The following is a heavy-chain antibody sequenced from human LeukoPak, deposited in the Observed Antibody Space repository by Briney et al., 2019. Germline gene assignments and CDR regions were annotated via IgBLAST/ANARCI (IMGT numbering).Heavy chain of an antibody. CDR3: ARAFDY. CDR1: GFRFREYS. V-gene: IGHV3-48*02. Sequence: PGGSLRLSCAASGFRFREYSMNWVRQAPGKGLEWISYISSGSSTIFYADSVRGRFTISRDNAKDPLYLQMDSLRDEDTAVYYCARAFDYWGQGTLVAVSS. J-gene: IGHJ4*02. CDR2: ISSGSSTI.